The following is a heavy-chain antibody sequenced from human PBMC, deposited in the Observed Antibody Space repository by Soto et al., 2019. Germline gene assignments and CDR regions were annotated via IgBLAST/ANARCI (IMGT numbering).Heavy chain of an antibody. Sequence: EVQLLESGGDLIQRGGSLRLSCAAFGFIFDNYAMTWVRQAPGKGLEWVSVISGSGGTTEYADSVKGRFTISRDNFKNTVYLQMNSLRAEDTAIYYCAKVGRMTTVVSHFDYWGRGALVTVFS. V-gene: IGHV3-23*01. CDR3: AKVGRMTTVVSHFDY. CDR1: GFIFDNYA. CDR2: ISGSGGTT. J-gene: IGHJ4*02. D-gene: IGHD4-17*01.